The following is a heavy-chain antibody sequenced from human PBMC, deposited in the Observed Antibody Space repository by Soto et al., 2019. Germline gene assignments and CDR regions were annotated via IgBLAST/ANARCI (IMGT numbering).Heavy chain of an antibody. CDR2: FDPEDGET. CDR1: GYTPPGLS. V-gene: IGHV1-24*01. J-gene: IGHJ6*02. CDR3: ARENALRFLESGGMDV. Sequence: GGPVEVSCKVSGYTPPGLSMHWVRQAPGKGLEWMGGFDPEDGETIYAQKFQGRVTMTEDTSTDTAYMELSSLRSEDTAVYYCARENALRFLESGGMDVWGQGTTVTVSS. D-gene: IGHD3-3*01.